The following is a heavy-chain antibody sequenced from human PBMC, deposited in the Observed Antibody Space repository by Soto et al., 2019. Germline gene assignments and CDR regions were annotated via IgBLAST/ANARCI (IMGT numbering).Heavy chain of an antibody. CDR3: ARGPVLVVIATLAFDP. J-gene: IGHJ5*02. D-gene: IGHD2-21*01. CDR2: MKPNSGNT. CDR1: GYTFTSYD. Sequence: QVQLVQSGAEVKKPGASVKVSCKASGYTFTSYDINWVRQATGQGLEWMGWMKPNSGNTGYAQKFQGRVTMTRNTSISTAYRELSSLRSEDTAVYYCARGPVLVVIATLAFDPWGQGTLVTVSS. V-gene: IGHV1-8*01.